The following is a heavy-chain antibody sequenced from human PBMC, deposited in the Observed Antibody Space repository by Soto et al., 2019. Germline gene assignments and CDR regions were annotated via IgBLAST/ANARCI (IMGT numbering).Heavy chain of an antibody. D-gene: IGHD1-26*01. CDR2: IYYSGTT. V-gene: IGHV4-28*01. J-gene: IGHJ4*02. Sequence: QVQLQESGPGLVKPSDTLSLTCAVSGYSIRSSNWWGWIRQPPGKGLEWIGYIYYSGTTYYNPSLKSRVTMSADTSKNQFSLRLTSVTAVDTAVYYCARREIQGPIDYWGQGTLVTVSS. CDR3: ARREIQGPIDY. CDR1: GYSIRSSNW.